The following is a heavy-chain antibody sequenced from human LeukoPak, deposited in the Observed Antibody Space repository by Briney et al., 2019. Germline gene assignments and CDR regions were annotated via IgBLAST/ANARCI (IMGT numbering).Heavy chain of an antibody. V-gene: IGHV1-8*01. CDR2: MNPNSGNT. Sequence: ASAKVSSTPSGYTLSIYNINWVRDATGRRLGWMGWMNPNSGNTGYAQKFQGRVTMTRNTSISTAYMELSSLRSEDTAVYYCATVVGYVDVWGKGTTVTVSS. CDR3: ATVVGYVDV. CDR1: GYTLSIYN. J-gene: IGHJ6*03.